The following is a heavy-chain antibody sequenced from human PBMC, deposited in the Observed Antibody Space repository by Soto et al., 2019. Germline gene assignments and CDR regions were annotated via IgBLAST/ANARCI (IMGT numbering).Heavy chain of an antibody. Sequence: VASVKVSCKASGYTFTGYYMHWVRQAPGQGLEWMGWINPNSGGTNYAQKFQGWVTMTRDTSISTAYMELSRLRSDDTAVYYCARDWGNCSSTSCYRRAYYGMDVWGQGTTGTVS. CDR2: INPNSGGT. D-gene: IGHD2-2*01. V-gene: IGHV1-2*04. J-gene: IGHJ6*02. CDR1: GYTFTGYY. CDR3: ARDWGNCSSTSCYRRAYYGMDV.